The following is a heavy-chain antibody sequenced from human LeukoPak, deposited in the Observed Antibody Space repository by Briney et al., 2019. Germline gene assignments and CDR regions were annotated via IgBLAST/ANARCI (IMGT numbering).Heavy chain of an antibody. CDR1: GYSISSGYY. Sequence: SETLSLTCTVSGYSISSGYYWGWIRQPPGKGLEWIGYIYYSGSTNYNPSLKSRVTISIDTSKKQFSLKLTSVTAADTAVYYCASTPLRFLEWLPSVWGQGTLVTVSS. J-gene: IGHJ4*02. CDR3: ASTPLRFLEWLPSV. CDR2: IYYSGST. V-gene: IGHV4-38-2*02. D-gene: IGHD3-3*01.